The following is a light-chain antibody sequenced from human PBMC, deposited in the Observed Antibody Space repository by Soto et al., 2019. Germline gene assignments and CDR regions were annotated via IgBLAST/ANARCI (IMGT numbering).Light chain of an antibody. CDR3: CSYTSFVTLV. CDR1: SSDVGSYDY. CDR2: EVS. J-gene: IGLJ2*01. Sequence: QSVLTQPASVSGSPGQSITISCTGTSSDVGSYDYVSWYQQHPGKAPKLIIYEVSNRPSGVSNRFSGSKSGNTASLTISGLQAEDEADYYCCSYTSFVTLVFGGGTKVTVL. V-gene: IGLV2-14*01.